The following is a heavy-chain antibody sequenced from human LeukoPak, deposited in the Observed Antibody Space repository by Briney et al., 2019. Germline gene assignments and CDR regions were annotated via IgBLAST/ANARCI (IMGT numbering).Heavy chain of an antibody. J-gene: IGHJ3*02. CDR3: ARVITMVRGAEAFDI. CDR1: GGSFSGYY. CDR2: INHSGST. D-gene: IGHD3-10*01. Sequence: SSETLSLTCAVYGGSFSGYYWSWIRQPPGKGLEWIGEINHSGSTNYNPSLKSRVTISVDPSRNQFSLKLSSVTAADTAVYYCARVITMVRGAEAFDIWGQGTMVTVSS. V-gene: IGHV4-34*01.